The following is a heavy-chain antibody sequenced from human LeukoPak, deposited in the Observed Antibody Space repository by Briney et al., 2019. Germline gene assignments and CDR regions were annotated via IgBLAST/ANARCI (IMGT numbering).Heavy chain of an antibody. CDR3: ARGSGYYYYYMDV. D-gene: IGHD7-27*01. CDR1: GGSISSYY. Sequence: NTSETLSLTCTVSGGSISSYYWSWIRQPPGKGLEWIGYIYYSGSTNYNPSLKSRVTISVDTSKNQFSLKLSSVTAADTAVYYCARGSGYYYYYMDVWGKGPRSPSP. J-gene: IGHJ6*03. CDR2: IYYSGST. V-gene: IGHV4-59*01.